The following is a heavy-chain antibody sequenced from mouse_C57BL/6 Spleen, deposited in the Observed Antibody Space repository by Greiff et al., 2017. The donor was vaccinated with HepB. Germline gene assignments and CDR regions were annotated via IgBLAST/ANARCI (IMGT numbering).Heavy chain of an antibody. V-gene: IGHV1-59*01. CDR2: IDPSDSYT. CDR3: ANYYGSSYGFMDY. Sequence: QVQLQQPGAELVRPGTSVKLSCKASGYTFTSYWMHWVKQRPGQGLEWIGVIDPSDSYTNYNQKFKGKATLTVDTSSSTAYMQLSSLTSEDSAVYYCANYYGSSYGFMDYWGQGTSVTGSA. D-gene: IGHD1-1*01. CDR1: GYTFTSYW. J-gene: IGHJ4*01.